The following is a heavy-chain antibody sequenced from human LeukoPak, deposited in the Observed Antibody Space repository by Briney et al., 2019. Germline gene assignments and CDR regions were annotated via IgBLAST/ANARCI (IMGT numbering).Heavy chain of an antibody. CDR3: AREAAVAGTLGWFDP. CDR2: ISKDGNNK. Sequence: GGSLRLSCAASGFTFSNYAMHWVRQAPGKGLEWVAVISKDGNNKYYADAAKGRLTISRDNSKEMLYLQVNSLRADDTAVFYCAREAAVAGTLGWFDPWGQGTLVTVSS. D-gene: IGHD6-19*01. J-gene: IGHJ5*02. CDR1: GFTFSNYA. V-gene: IGHV3-30-3*01.